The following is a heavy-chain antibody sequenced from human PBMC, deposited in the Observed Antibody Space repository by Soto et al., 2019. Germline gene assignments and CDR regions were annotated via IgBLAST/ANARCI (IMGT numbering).Heavy chain of an antibody. Sequence: VQLVESGGGVVQPGRSLRLTCAASGFTFSSNGMHWVRQAPGKGLEWVALIAYDGSKTYYGDSGRGRFTISRDNSENTLFLQMNSLRAEDTAVYYCARWVGGSMFDNSGKYDSWGQGTLVTVSS. CDR2: IAYDGSKT. D-gene: IGHD3-22*01. CDR3: ARWVGGSMFDNSGKYDS. J-gene: IGHJ5*01. V-gene: IGHV3-30*03. CDR1: GFTFSSNG.